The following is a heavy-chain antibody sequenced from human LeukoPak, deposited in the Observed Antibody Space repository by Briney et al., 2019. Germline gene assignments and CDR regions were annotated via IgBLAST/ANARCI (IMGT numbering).Heavy chain of an antibody. CDR2: INHSGST. Sequence: SETLSLTCAVYGGSFSGCYWSWIRQPPGKGLEWIGEINHSGSTNYNPSLKSRVTVSVDTSKNQFSLKLSSVTAADTAVYYCARVGHYGSGRGFDYWGQGTLVTVSS. J-gene: IGHJ4*02. D-gene: IGHD3-10*01. CDR3: ARVGHYGSGRGFDY. V-gene: IGHV4-34*01. CDR1: GGSFSGCY.